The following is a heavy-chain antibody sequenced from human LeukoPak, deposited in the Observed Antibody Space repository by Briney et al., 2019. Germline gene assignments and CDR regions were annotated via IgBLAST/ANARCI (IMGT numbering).Heavy chain of an antibody. J-gene: IGHJ4*02. D-gene: IGHD3-9*01. CDR1: GFTFSSHT. V-gene: IGHV3-21*01. CDR2: ISTSSSYI. CDR3: ARDRLSIYDMLTGSDY. Sequence: PGGSLRLSCAASGFTFSSHTMNWVRQAPGKGLEWVSSISTSSSYIFYADSVKGRFTISRDNAKNSLYLHMNSLRVEDTAVYYCARDRLSIYDMLTGSDYWGQGTLVTVSS.